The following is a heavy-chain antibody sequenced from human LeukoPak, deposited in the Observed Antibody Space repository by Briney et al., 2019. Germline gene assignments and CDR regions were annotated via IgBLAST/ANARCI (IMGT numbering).Heavy chain of an antibody. Sequence: GASVKVSFKASGYTFTSYDIDLGRQAPGQGLEWMGWMNPNSGNTGYAQKFQGRVTMTRNTSISTAYMELSSLRSEDTAVYYCARGRLTMVRGRGRGFDPWGQGTLVTVSS. CDR2: MNPNSGNT. V-gene: IGHV1-8*01. D-gene: IGHD3-10*01. CDR3: ARGRLTMVRGRGRGFDP. J-gene: IGHJ5*02. CDR1: GYTFTSYD.